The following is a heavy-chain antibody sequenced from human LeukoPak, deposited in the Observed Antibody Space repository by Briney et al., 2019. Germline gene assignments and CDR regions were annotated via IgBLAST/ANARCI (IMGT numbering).Heavy chain of an antibody. J-gene: IGHJ4*02. CDR2: ISYDGSNK. D-gene: IGHD6-19*01. V-gene: IGHV3-30-3*01. CDR1: GFTFSSYA. Sequence: GGSLRLSCAASGFTFSSYAMHWVRQAPGKGLEWVAAISYDGSNKYYADSVKGRFTISRDNSKNTLYLQMNSLRAEDTAVYYCAREGRELSSGWFDYWGQGTLVTVSS. CDR3: AREGRELSSGWFDY.